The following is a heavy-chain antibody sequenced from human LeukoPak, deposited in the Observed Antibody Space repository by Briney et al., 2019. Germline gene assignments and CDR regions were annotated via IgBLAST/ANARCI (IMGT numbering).Heavy chain of an antibody. Sequence: GESLKISCKGSGYSFTSYWIGWVRQMPGKGLEWMGFIYPGDSDTRYSPSFQGQVTISADKSISTAYLQWSSLKASDTAMYYCARAPGYCSSTSCYWLYYFDYWGQGTLVTVSS. D-gene: IGHD2-2*01. J-gene: IGHJ4*02. CDR1: GYSFTSYW. CDR2: IYPGDSDT. CDR3: ARAPGYCSSTSCYWLYYFDY. V-gene: IGHV5-51*01.